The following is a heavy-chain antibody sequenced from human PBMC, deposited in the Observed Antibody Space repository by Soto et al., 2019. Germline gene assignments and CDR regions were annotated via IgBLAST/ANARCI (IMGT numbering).Heavy chain of an antibody. J-gene: IGHJ6*02. CDR1: GYTFTSYG. CDR2: ISAYNGNT. V-gene: IGHV1-18*01. CDR3: AKAGSWYLFYYYGMDV. D-gene: IGHD6-13*01. Sequence: ASVKVSCKASGYTFTSYGISWVRQAPGQGLEWMGWISAYNGNTNYAQKFQGRVTMTRDTSISTAYMELSRLRSDDTAVYYCAKAGSWYLFYYYGMDVWGQGTTVTVSS.